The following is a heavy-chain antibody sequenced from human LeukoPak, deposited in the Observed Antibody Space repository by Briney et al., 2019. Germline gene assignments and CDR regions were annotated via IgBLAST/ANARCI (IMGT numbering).Heavy chain of an antibody. Sequence: GASVKVSCKAFGYTFINYGISWVRQAPGQGLEWMGWISGYNGNTNYAQELQGRVTMTTDTSTNTAYMELRSLRSDDTAVYYCARRRIVAGTDAFDIWGQGTMVTVSS. CDR3: ARRRIVAGTDAFDI. V-gene: IGHV1-18*01. CDR1: GYTFINYG. J-gene: IGHJ3*02. D-gene: IGHD6-19*01. CDR2: ISGYNGNT.